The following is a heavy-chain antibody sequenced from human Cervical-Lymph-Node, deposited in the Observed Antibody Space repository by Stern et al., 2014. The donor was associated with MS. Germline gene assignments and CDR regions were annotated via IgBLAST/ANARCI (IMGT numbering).Heavy chain of an antibody. Sequence: QVQLVQSGAEVKKPGASVKVSCKASGYSFTGYFLHWVRQAPGQGLEGMGWINPNSGDTTEAQKFHGRVTMPRDSSSSTAYMELSSLRSDDTAVYYCARDGRSSYGSGSYYSSGYWGQGTLVTVSS. CDR2: INPNSGDT. D-gene: IGHD3-10*01. V-gene: IGHV1-2*02. CDR1: GYSFTGYF. CDR3: ARDGRSSYGSGSYYSSGY. J-gene: IGHJ4*02.